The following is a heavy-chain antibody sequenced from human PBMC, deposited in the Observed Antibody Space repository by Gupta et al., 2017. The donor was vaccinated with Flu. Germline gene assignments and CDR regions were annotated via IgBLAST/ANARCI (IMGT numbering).Heavy chain of an antibody. J-gene: IGHJ4*02. D-gene: IGHD2-8*01. CDR3: AIRNSGLMVYAFDY. CDR2: SGRT. V-gene: IGHV4-30-2*03. Sequence: SGRTYYNPALKSRVTISVDTSKNQLSQKLRSVTAADTAVYYCAIRNSGLMVYAFDYWGQGTLVTVYS.